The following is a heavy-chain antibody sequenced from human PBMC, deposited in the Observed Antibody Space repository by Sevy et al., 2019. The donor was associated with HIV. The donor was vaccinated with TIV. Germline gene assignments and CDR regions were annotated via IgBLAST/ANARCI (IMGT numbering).Heavy chain of an antibody. J-gene: IGHJ6*02. V-gene: IGHV4-59*01. CDR3: ARVGCSSTSCNYYYYYYGMDV. Sequence: SETLSLTCTVSGGSISSYYWSWIRQPPGKGLEWIGYIYYSGSTNYNPSLKSRVTISVDTSKNQFSLKLSSVTAADPAVYYCARVGCSSTSCNYYYYYYGMDVWGQGTTVTVSS. D-gene: IGHD2-2*01. CDR1: GGSISSYY. CDR2: IYYSGST.